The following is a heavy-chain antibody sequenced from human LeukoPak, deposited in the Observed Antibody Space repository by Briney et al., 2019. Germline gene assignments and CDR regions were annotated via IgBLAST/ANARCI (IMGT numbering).Heavy chain of an antibody. D-gene: IGHD6-13*01. CDR2: IKQDGSEK. CDR3: AKDFAQQPNGNYYYYYYMDV. J-gene: IGHJ6*03. CDR1: GFTFSSYW. Sequence: GGSLRLSCAASGFTFSSYWMSWVRQAPGKGLEWVANIKQDGSEKYYVDSVKGRFTISRDNAKNSLYLQMNSLRAEDTAVYYCAKDFAQQPNGNYYYYYYMDVWGKGTTVTVSS. V-gene: IGHV3-7*01.